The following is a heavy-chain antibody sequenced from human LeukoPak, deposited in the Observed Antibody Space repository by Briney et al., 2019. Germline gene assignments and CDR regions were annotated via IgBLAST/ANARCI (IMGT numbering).Heavy chain of an antibody. CDR1: GGSFSGHS. D-gene: IGHD2-15*01. J-gene: IGHJ4*02. V-gene: IGHV4-34*01. Sequence: SETLSLTCAVYGGSFSGHSWSWIRQAPGKGLEWIGEISHTGSINYNPSLRSRVTISADTSKNQFSLKLSSVTAADTAVYYCARDTSGGSCDYWGQGTLVTVSS. CDR2: ISHTGSI. CDR3: ARDTSGGSCDY.